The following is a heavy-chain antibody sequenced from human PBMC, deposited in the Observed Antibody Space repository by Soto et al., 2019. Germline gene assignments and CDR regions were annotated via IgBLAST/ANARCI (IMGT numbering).Heavy chain of an antibody. J-gene: IGHJ4*02. Sequence: EVQLLESGGGLVQPGGSLRLPCAASGFSFSSYAMSWVRQAPGKGLEWVSSVSGSGGRAYYADAVKGRFTISRDNSKNTLYLQMNSLRAEDTAVYYCAPEGTTTGGYWGQGTLVTVSS. D-gene: IGHD4-17*01. V-gene: IGHV3-23*01. CDR3: APEGTTTGGY. CDR1: GFSFSSYA. CDR2: VSGSGGRA.